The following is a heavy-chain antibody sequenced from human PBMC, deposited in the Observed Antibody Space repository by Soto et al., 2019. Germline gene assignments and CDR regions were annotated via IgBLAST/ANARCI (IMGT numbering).Heavy chain of an antibody. CDR3: ARDAKYEPDY. CDR1: GYTFTSYG. V-gene: IGHV1-18*01. D-gene: IGHD3-3*01. J-gene: IGHJ4*02. Sequence: ASVKVSCKTSGYTFTSYGISWVRQAPGQGLEWVGWIRVSDGLIKYAERMEGRVTVTIDSSTSTAYMELRSLRPDDTAVYYCARDAKYEPDYWGQGTLVTVSS. CDR2: IRVSDGLI.